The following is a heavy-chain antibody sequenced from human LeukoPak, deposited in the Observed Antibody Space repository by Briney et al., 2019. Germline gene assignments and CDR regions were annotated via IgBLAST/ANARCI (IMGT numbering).Heavy chain of an antibody. CDR2: ISPDGKYI. CDR3: AKSRSSEARAGSNY. J-gene: IGHJ4*02. V-gene: IGHV3-23*01. D-gene: IGHD6-6*01. Sequence: PGGSLRLSCAASGFTFSSTVMTWVRQAPGKGLEWVSTISPDGKYIYYADSLRGRFTMSRDNSKNTLYLQLNSLRAEDTAVYYCAKSRSSEARAGSNYWGQGTLVTVSS. CDR1: GFTFSSTV.